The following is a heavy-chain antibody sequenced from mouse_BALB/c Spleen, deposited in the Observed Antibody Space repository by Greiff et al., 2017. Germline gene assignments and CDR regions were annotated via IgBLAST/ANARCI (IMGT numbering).Heavy chain of an antibody. D-gene: IGHD1-1*02. CDR2: IYPGNVNT. CDR3: ARDYGDYFDY. V-gene: IGHV1S56*01. Sequence: QVQLQQSGPELVKPGASVRISCKASGYTFTSYYIHWVKQRPGQGLEWIGWIYPGNVNTKYNEKFKGKATLTADKSSSTAYMQLSSLTSEDSAVYFCARDYGDYFDYWGQGTTLTVSA. J-gene: IGHJ2*01. CDR1: GYTFTSYY.